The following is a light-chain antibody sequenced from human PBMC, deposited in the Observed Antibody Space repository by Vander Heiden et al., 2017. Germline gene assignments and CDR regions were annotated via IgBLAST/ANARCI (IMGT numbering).Light chain of an antibody. CDR1: QSLLHSNGYNY. Sequence: DIVMTQSPLSLPVTPGEPASISCRSSQSLLHSNGYNYLDWYLQKPGQSPQLLIYLGSNRASGVPDRFSGSGSGTDFTLKISRVEAEDVGVYYCRQALQTPSTFGQGTKLEFK. CDR2: LGS. CDR3: RQALQTPST. J-gene: IGKJ2*02. V-gene: IGKV2-28*01.